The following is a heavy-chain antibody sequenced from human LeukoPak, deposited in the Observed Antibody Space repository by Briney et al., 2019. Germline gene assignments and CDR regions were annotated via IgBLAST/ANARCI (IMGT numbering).Heavy chain of an antibody. D-gene: IGHD1-26*01. CDR2: IIPIFGTA. CDR1: GGTFSSYA. Sequence: SVKVSCKASGGTFSSYAISWVRQAPGQGLEWMGGIIPIFGTANYAQKFQGRVTITTDESTSTAYMELSSLRSEDTAVYYRARGLRYSGSSPYYYYYMDVWGKGTTVTVSS. V-gene: IGHV1-69*05. CDR3: ARGLRYSGSSPYYYYYMDV. J-gene: IGHJ6*03.